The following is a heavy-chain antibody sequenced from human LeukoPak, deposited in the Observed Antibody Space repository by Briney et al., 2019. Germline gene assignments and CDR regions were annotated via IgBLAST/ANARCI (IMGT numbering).Heavy chain of an antibody. CDR3: ARDRDGYGDY. Sequence: GGSLRLSCAASGFTFSSYSMNWVRQAPGKGLEWVSYISSHSSTIYYADSVKGRFTISRDNSKNTLYLQMNSLRAEDTAVYYCARDRDGYGDYWGQGTMVTVSS. D-gene: IGHD5-18*01. V-gene: IGHV3-48*01. CDR1: GFTFSSYS. CDR2: ISSHSSTI. J-gene: IGHJ4*02.